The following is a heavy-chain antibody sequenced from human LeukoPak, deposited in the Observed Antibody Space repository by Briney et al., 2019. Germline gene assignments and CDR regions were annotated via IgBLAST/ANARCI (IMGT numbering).Heavy chain of an antibody. Sequence: SETLSLTCTVSGGSISGSSYYWGWIRQPPGKGLEWIGSIYYSGSTYYKPSLKSRVTISVDTSKNQFSLKLSSVTAADTAVYYCARAFYSSSWYHKEDFFDYWGQGTPVTVSS. CDR3: ARAFYSSSWYHKEDFFDY. V-gene: IGHV4-39*07. CDR2: IYYSGST. CDR1: GGSISGSSYY. D-gene: IGHD6-13*01. J-gene: IGHJ4*02.